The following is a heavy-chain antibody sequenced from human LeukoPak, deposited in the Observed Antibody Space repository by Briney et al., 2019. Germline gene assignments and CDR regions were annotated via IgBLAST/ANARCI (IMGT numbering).Heavy chain of an antibody. J-gene: IGHJ4*02. CDR1: GGSISSSSHF. D-gene: IGHD2-15*01. CDR2: IYYSGNT. V-gene: IGHV4-39*01. Sequence: SETLSLTCTVSGGSISSSSHFWSWIRQPPGKGLEWIGSIYYSGNTYYNSSLKSRVTISVDTSKNQFSLKLSSVTAADTAVYYCARHENIVVVVAATGFDNWGQGTLVTVSS. CDR3: ARHENIVVVVAATGFDN.